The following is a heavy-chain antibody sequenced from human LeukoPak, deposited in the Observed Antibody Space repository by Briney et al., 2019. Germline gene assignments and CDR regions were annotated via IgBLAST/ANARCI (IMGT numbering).Heavy chain of an antibody. Sequence: SVKVSCKASGGTFSSYAISWVRQAPGQGLEWMGGIIPIFGTANYAQKFQGRVTITADESTRTAYMELSSLRSEDTAVYYCARSLWVARPIGARLFDYWGPGTLVTVSS. D-gene: IGHD5-12*01. CDR2: IIPIFGTA. CDR1: GGTFSSYA. J-gene: IGHJ4*02. CDR3: ARSLWVARPIGARLFDY. V-gene: IGHV1-69*13.